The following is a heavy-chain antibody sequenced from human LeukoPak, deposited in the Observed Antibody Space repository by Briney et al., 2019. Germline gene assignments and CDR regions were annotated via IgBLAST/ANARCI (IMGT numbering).Heavy chain of an antibody. D-gene: IGHD1-7*01. CDR1: GFTFSSYS. J-gene: IGHJ5*02. CDR3: ARSSGTTRKMRAFDP. V-gene: IGHV3-21*01. CDR2: ISSSSSYI. Sequence: GGSLRLSCAASGFTFSSYSMNWVRQAPGKGLEWVSSISSSSSYIYYADSVKGRFTISRDNAKNSLYLQMNSLRAEDTAVYYCARSSGTTRKMRAFDPGREGTVVTVP.